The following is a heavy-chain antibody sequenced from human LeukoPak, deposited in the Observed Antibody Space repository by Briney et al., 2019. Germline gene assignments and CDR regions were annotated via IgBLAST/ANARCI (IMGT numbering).Heavy chain of an antibody. D-gene: IGHD6-6*01. CDR1: GGSFTTHY. CDR2: IYSGGST. Sequence: SETLSLTGTVSGGSFTTHYWNWFRQPAGKGLEWIGRIYSGGSTNYKSSLKSRVIMSIDTSKRQLSLKLSSVTAADTAIYYCARDIGLDYSSSSFASDIWGPGTLVIVSS. CDR3: ARDIGLDYSSSSFASDI. J-gene: IGHJ3*02. V-gene: IGHV4-4*07.